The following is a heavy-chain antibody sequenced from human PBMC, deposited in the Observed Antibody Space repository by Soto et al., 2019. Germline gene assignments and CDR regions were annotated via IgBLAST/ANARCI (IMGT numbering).Heavy chain of an antibody. J-gene: IGHJ6*02. Sequence: SGTTLVNPTHTLTLTCTFSGFSLSSTGVGVAWIRQPPGKALEWLAVIYWDDDKRYSTSLKSRLTVSKDTSKNQVVLTMTNVAPADTATYYCAHGTFGGIIVAGAMDVWGQGTTVTVSS. CDR3: AHGTFGGIIVAGAMDV. V-gene: IGHV2-5*02. CDR1: GFSLSSTGVG. D-gene: IGHD3-16*02. CDR2: IYWDDDK.